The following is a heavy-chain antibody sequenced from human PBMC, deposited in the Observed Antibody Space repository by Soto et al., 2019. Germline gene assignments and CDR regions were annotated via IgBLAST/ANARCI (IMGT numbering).Heavy chain of an antibody. D-gene: IGHD3-22*01. CDR2: ISYDGSNE. J-gene: IGHJ4*02. V-gene: IGHV3-30*18. CDR3: AEDSYYHDSTGYYIFDY. CDR1: GLTFSNYG. Sequence: QVQLVESGGGVVQPGGSLRLSCAASGLTFSNYGMHWVRQAPGKGLEWVALISYDGSNEHYVDSVKGRFTISRDNSKNTLYLQMTSLRAEDTAVYYCAEDSYYHDSTGYYIFDYWGQGTLVTVSS.